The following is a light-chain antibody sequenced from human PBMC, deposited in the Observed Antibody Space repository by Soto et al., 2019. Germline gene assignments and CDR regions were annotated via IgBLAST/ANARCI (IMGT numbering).Light chain of an antibody. J-gene: IGLJ1*01. Sequence: QSVLTQPASVSGSPGQSITISCTGTSSDVGAYNYVSWYQQHPGKAPKLMIFAVSNRPSGVSNRFSGSKSGNTASLTISGLQAEDEADYYCSSYTSSIPLVFVFGTGTKLTVL. CDR1: SSDVGAYNY. V-gene: IGLV2-14*03. CDR2: AVS. CDR3: SSYTSSIPLVFV.